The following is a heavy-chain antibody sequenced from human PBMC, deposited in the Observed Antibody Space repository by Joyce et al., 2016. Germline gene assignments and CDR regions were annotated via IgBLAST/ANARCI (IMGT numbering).Heavy chain of an antibody. D-gene: IGHD3-22*01. CDR2: ISSDSTYI. V-gene: IGHV3-21*02. J-gene: IGHJ6*02. Sequence: EVQLVESGGGLVKPGGSLRISFAAFGFTFSTSSMGWVRRAPGKGLEWVSAISSDSTYIFYADSVKGRFTVSRDNAKNSLYLQMNSLRAEDTAVFFCARGGIVYDYSMDLWGQGTTVTVSS. CDR1: GFTFSTSS. CDR3: ARGGIVYDYSMDL.